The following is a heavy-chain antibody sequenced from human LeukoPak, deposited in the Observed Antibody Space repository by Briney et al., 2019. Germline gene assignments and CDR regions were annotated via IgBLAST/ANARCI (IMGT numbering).Heavy chain of an antibody. D-gene: IGHD3-10*01. V-gene: IGHV3-7*01. CDR1: GFTFSNYW. CDR2: VKQDGSEK. CDR3: TRGGVDY. J-gene: IGHJ4*02. Sequence: PGGSLRLSCVASGFTFSNYWMTWVRQAPGNGLEWVATVKQDGSEKYYVDSVKGRFTISRDNAKNSLYLQMNSLRAEDTAVYFCTRGGVDYWGQGTLVTVSS.